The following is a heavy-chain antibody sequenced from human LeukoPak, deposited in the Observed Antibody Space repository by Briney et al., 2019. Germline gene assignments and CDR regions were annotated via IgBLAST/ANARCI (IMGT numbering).Heavy chain of an antibody. V-gene: IGHV3-48*03. Sequence: GGSLRLSCAASGFTFSSYEMNWVRQAPGKGLEWVSYISSSAGTTYYADSVKGRFTISRDNAKNSLYLQMDSLRAEDTAVYFCARQQQQLWYDWGQGTLVTVSS. J-gene: IGHJ4*02. CDR2: ISSSAGTT. CDR1: GFTFSSYE. CDR3: ARQQQQLWYD. D-gene: IGHD5-18*01.